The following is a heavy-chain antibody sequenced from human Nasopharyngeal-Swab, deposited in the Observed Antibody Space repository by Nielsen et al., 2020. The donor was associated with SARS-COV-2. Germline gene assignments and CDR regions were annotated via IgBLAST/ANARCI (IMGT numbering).Heavy chain of an antibody. CDR2: IKQDGSEK. CDR3: ARDLTGIAVAGTGY. D-gene: IGHD6-19*01. Sequence: GEFLKISCAASGFTFSSYWMSWVRQAPGKGLEWVANIKQDGSEKYYVDSVKGRFTISRDNAKNSLYLQMNSLRAEDTAVYYCARDLTGIAVAGTGYWGQGTLVTVSS. J-gene: IGHJ4*02. V-gene: IGHV3-7*01. CDR1: GFTFSSYW.